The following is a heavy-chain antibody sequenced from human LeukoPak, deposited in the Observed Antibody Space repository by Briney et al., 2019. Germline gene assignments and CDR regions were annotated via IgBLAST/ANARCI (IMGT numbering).Heavy chain of an antibody. CDR1: GFTFTDYA. CDR3: ARDCGVFSSSWYDP. J-gene: IGHJ5*02. Sequence: GGSLRLSCAASGFTFTDYAMSWVRQVPGKGLEWVSTISSSGHSTYYTDSVKGRFTVSRDNAKNSLYLQMNSLRAEDTAVYYCARDCGVFSSSWYDPWGQGTLVTVSS. V-gene: IGHV3-23*01. D-gene: IGHD6-13*01. CDR2: ISSSGHST.